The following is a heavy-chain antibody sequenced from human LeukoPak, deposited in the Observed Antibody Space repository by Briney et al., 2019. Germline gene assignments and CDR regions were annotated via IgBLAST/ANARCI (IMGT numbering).Heavy chain of an antibody. CDR1: GYNFTIYY. D-gene: IGHD3-22*01. V-gene: IGHV1-46*01. CDR3: ASSLSHYDSQRGGY. J-gene: IGHJ4*02. CDR2: INPSDGGT. Sequence: ASVKVSCKASGYNFTIYYMHWVRQAPGQGLEWMGIINPSDGGTYYAENFQGRVTMTKDTSTSTVYMELSSLRSEDTAFYYCASSLSHYDSQRGGYWGQGTLVTVSS.